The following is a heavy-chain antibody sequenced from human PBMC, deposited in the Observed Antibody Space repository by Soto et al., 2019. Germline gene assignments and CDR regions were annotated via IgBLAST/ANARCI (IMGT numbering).Heavy chain of an antibody. CDR3: ARNVDWCDP. V-gene: IGHV1-3*04. CDR2: INTGNGNT. J-gene: IGHJ5*02. Sequence: QVQLVQSGAEVKKPGASVKVSCKASGYTFTRYAMHWVRQAPGQGLEWMGWINTGNGNTHYSQKFQGRVTFTRDASATTAYMELSSLTSEDTAVYFCARNVDWCDPWGQVTLVTVSS. CDR1: GYTFTRYA.